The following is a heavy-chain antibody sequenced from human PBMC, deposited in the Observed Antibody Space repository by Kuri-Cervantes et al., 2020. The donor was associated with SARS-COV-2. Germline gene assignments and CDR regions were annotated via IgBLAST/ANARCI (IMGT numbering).Heavy chain of an antibody. Sequence: GGSLRLSCAASGFTFSDYYMSWTRQAPGKGLEWVSYISSSSCYTNYADSVKGRFTISRDNAKNSLYLQMNSLRAEDTAVYYCAIGRGVRGVPLGQFDYWGQGTLVTVSS. V-gene: IGHV3-11*06. CDR1: GFTFSDYY. D-gene: IGHD3-10*01. J-gene: IGHJ4*02. CDR3: AIGRGVRGVPLGQFDY. CDR2: ISSSSCYT.